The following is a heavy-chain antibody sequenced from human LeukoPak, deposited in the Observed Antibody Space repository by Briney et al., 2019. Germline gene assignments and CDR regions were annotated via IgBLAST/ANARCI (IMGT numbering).Heavy chain of an antibody. J-gene: IGHJ4*02. D-gene: IGHD3-10*01. CDR1: GFSTSNDW. V-gene: IGHV3-15*01. CDR3: TLIQGWGSGSYYRDF. Sequence: KAGGSLRLSCAASGFSTSNDWMSWVRQAPGKGLEWVARVKSRSAGETTDYAAPVKGRFTISRDDSKNTLYLQMNSLKTEDTAVYYCTLIQGWGSGSYYRDFWGQGTLVTVSS. CDR2: VKSRSAGETT.